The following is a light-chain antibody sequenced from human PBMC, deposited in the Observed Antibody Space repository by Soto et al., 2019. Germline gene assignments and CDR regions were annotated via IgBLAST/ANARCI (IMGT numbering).Light chain of an antibody. CDR2: KVS. CDR3: MQYARWPHT. CDR1: QSPLRSDGYT. V-gene: IGKV2-30*02. Sequence: DVVLTQSPLSLPVTLGQAASISCRSSQSPLRSDGYTLSRFFQRPGQSPRRLIYKVSNRDSGVPDRFIGSGSGTDFTLQITRVEAEDVGVYFCMQYARWPHTFGQGTKLEIK. J-gene: IGKJ2*01.